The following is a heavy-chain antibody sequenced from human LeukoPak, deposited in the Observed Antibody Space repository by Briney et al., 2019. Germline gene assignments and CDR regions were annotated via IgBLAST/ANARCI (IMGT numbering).Heavy chain of an antibody. V-gene: IGHV3-74*01. CDR3: ARDLVMVWTPGDDFDY. J-gene: IGHJ4*02. D-gene: IGHD2-21*01. CDR1: GFTFSSYW. CDR2: INSDGSST. Sequence: GSLRLSCAASGFTFSSYWMHWVRQAPGKGLVWVSRINSDGSSTSYADSVKGRFTIFRDNAKNTLYLQMNSLRAEDTAVYYCARDLVMVWTPGDDFDYWGQGILVTVSS.